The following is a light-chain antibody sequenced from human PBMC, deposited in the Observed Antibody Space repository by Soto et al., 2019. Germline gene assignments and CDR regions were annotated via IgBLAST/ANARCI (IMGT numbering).Light chain of an antibody. Sequence: QSALTQPASVSGSPGQSITISCTGTTSDVGSYNLVSWYQQHPDKAPKLIIYEGIRRPSGVSNRFSGSKSANTASLTISGLQAEDEADYHCSSYAGSSTYDFGTGTKVTVL. J-gene: IGLJ1*01. V-gene: IGLV2-23*01. CDR2: EGI. CDR1: TSDVGSYNL. CDR3: SSYAGSSTYD.